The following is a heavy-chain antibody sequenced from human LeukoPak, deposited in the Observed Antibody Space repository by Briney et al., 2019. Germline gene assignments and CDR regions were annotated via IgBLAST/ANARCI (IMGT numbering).Heavy chain of an antibody. CDR1: SGSISPYY. V-gene: IGHV4-59*01. J-gene: IGHJ4*02. CDR2: VSYSGST. CDR3: VRGLTGVVGAADV. Sequence: PSETLSLTCTVSSGSISPYYWSWIRQPPGRELEWIGYVSYSGSTNYNPSLKSRVTISLETSKNQFSLKLSSVTAADTAVYYCVRGLTGVVGAADVWGQGTLVTVSS. D-gene: IGHD2-15*01.